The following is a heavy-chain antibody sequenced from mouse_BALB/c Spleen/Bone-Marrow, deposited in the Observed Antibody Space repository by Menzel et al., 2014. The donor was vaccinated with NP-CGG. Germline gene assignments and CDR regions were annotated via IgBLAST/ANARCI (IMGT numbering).Heavy chain of an antibody. V-gene: IGHV1S81*02. CDR2: INPNNGGT. D-gene: IGHD1-2*01. J-gene: IGHJ2*01. Sequence: VQLVESGAGLVKPGTSVKLSCKASGYTFXSHYIYWVKQRPGQGLKWIGEINPNNGGTNFNEKFKSKATLTVDKSSSTAYMQLSSLTSEDSAVYYCTRLSLLRGYFDYWGQGTTLTVSS. CDR3: TRLSLLRGYFDY. CDR1: GYTFXSHY.